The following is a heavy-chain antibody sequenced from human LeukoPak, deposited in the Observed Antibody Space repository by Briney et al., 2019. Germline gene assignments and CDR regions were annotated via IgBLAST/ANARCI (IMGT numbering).Heavy chain of an antibody. V-gene: IGHV3-30*18. CDR1: GFTFSSYA. J-gene: IGHJ4*02. CDR3: AKARSPYTSSSGVDY. Sequence: GGSLRLSYAASGFTFSSYAMHWVRQAPGKGLEWVALISYDGSDKYYADSVKGRFTISRDNSKNTLSLQMNSLRAEDTALFYCAKARSPYTSSSGVDYWGQGTLVTVSS. CDR2: ISYDGSDK. D-gene: IGHD6-6*01.